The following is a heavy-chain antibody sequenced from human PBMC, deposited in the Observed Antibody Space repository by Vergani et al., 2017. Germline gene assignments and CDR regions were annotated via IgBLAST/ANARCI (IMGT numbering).Heavy chain of an antibody. D-gene: IGHD2-2*01. Sequence: QVQLQESGPGLVKPSETLSLTCTVSGGSISSYYWSWIRQPPGKGLEWIGYIYYSGSTNYNPSLKSRVTISVDTAKNQFSLKLSSVTAADTAVYYCARVTVGCSSCSCYEDDPGGQGTVVIVSS. V-gene: IGHV4-59*01. CDR1: GGSISSYY. J-gene: IGHJ5*02. CDR2: IYYSGST. CDR3: ARVTVGCSSCSCYEDDP.